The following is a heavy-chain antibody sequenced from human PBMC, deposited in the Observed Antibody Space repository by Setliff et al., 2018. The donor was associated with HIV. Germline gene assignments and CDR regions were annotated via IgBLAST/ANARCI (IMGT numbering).Heavy chain of an antibody. V-gene: IGHV4-31*03. CDR1: GGSISSGGYY. Sequence: SETLSLTCTVSGGSISSGGYYWSWIRQHPGKGLEWIGYIYYSGSTYYNPSLKSRVTISADTSKNQFSLKLSSVTAADTAVYYCARDFISDSSGYYSSHFDCWGQGTLVTVSS. J-gene: IGHJ4*02. D-gene: IGHD3-22*01. CDR3: ARDFISDSSGYYSSHFDC. CDR2: IYYSGST.